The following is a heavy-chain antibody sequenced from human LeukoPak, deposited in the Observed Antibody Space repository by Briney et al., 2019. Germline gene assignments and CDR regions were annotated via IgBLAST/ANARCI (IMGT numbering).Heavy chain of an antibody. CDR1: GFTFSSYS. J-gene: IGHJ4*02. CDR2: ISSSSSYI. Sequence: PGGSLRLSCAASGFTFSSYSMNWVRQAPGKGLEWVSSISSSSSYIYYADSVKGRFTISRDNAKNSLYLQMNSLRAEDTAVYYCARDGDYGDLNSYGYFDYWGQGTLVTVSS. V-gene: IGHV3-21*01. CDR3: ARDGDYGDLNSYGYFDY. D-gene: IGHD5-18*01.